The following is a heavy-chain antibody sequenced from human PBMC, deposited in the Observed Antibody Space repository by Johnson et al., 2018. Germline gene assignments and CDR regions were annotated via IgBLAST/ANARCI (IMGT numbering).Heavy chain of an antibody. CDR1: GLTVSDND. D-gene: IGHD3-9*01. J-gene: IGHJ6*02. Sequence: VQLVQSGGGLIQPGGSLRLACAAPGLTVSDNDMSWVRQAPGKGLEWVSVFYSGGSTYYADSVKGRITISRDNSKNTLYLQMNSLRAEDTAVYYCARSRPGYDILTGYYMGRGSNYYGMDVWGQGTTVTVSS. V-gene: IGHV3-53*01. CDR2: FYSGGST. CDR3: ARSRPGYDILTGYYMGRGSNYYGMDV.